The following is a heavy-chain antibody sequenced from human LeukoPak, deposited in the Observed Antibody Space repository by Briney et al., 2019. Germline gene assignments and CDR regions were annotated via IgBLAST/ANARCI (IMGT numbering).Heavy chain of an antibody. V-gene: IGHV1-2*02. D-gene: IGHD3-10*01. J-gene: IGHJ6*03. Sequence: ASVKVSCKASGYTFTGYYMHWVRQAPGQGLEWMGWINPNSGGTNYAQKFQGRVTMTRDTSISTAYMELSRLRSDDTAVYYCARARVRGVTAFYYYYYYYMDVWGKGTTVTISS. CDR3: ARARVRGVTAFYYYYYYYMDV. CDR1: GYTFTGYY. CDR2: INPNSGGT.